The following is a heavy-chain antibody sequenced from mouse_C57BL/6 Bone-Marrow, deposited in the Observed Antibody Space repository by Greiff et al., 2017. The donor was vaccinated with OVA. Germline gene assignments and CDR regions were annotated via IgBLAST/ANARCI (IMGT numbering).Heavy chain of an antibody. CDR3: ARDDGYYGAY. V-gene: IGHV5-6*02. D-gene: IGHD2-3*01. Sequence: DVMLVESGGDLVKPGGSLKLSCAASGFTFSSYGMSWVRQTPDKRLEWVATISSGGSYTYYPDSVKGRFTISRDNAKNTLYLQMSSLKSEDTAMYYCARDDGYYGAYWGQGTLVTVSA. CDR2: ISSGGSYT. J-gene: IGHJ3*01. CDR1: GFTFSSYG.